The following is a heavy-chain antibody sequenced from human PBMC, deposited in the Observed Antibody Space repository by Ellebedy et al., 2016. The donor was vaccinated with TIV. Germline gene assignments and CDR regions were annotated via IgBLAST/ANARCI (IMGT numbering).Heavy chain of an antibody. D-gene: IGHD3-10*01. Sequence: SETLSLXXTVSGGSISSGGYYWSWIRQYPGKGLEWIGYIYYSGSTYYNPSLKSRVTISVDTSKNQFSLKLSSVTAADTAVYYCARWTGGMDVWGQGTTVTVSS. CDR1: GGSISSGGYY. CDR2: IYYSGST. J-gene: IGHJ6*02. V-gene: IGHV4-31*03. CDR3: ARWTGGMDV.